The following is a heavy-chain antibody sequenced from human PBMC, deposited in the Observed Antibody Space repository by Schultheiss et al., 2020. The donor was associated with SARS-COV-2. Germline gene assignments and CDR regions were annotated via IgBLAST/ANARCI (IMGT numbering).Heavy chain of an antibody. CDR2: IYTSGST. V-gene: IGHV4-4*07. CDR3: ARSGSGSYSARHYFDY. CDR1: GGSISSYY. Sequence: SETLSLTCTVSGGSISSYYWSWIRQPAGKGLEWIGRIYTSGSTNYNPSLKSRVTMSVDTSKNQFSLKLNSVTPEDTAVYYFARSGSGSYSARHYFDYWGQGTLVTVSS. D-gene: IGHD1-26*01. J-gene: IGHJ4*02.